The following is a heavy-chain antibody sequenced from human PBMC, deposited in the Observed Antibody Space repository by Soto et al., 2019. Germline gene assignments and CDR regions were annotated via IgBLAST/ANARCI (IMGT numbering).Heavy chain of an antibody. CDR3: VRDIAAAGKYWYFDL. J-gene: IGHJ2*01. CDR2: ISWNSGDI. D-gene: IGHD6-13*01. V-gene: IGHV3-9*01. CDR1: GFTFDDHA. Sequence: EVQLVESGGGFVQPGRSLRLSCAASGFTFDDHAMHWVRQVPGKGLEWVSGISWNSGDIVYADSVKGRFSISRDNAKSSLYLQMNSLRVEDTASYYCVRDIAAAGKYWYFDLWGRGTLVTVSS.